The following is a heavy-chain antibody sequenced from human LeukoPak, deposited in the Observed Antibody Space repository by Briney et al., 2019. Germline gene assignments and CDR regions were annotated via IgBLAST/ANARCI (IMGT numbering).Heavy chain of an antibody. D-gene: IGHD2-2*01. J-gene: IGHJ3*02. V-gene: IGHV3-21*01. Sequence: HPGGSLRLSCAASGFTFSSYSMNWVRQAPGKGLEWVSSISTSSIYIYYADSMKGRFTISRDNAKKSLYLQMNSLRAEDTAVYYCARGHGVVAASDDAFDIWGQGTMVTVSS. CDR3: ARGHGVVAASDDAFDI. CDR1: GFTFSSYS. CDR2: ISTSSIYI.